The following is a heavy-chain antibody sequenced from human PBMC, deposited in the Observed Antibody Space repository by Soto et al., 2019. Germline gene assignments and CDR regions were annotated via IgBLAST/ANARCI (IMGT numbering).Heavy chain of an antibody. J-gene: IGHJ5*02. CDR3: ARSLPWFDP. CDR1: GYTFTSYT. Sequence: QVRLVHSETEVKKPGASVNVSCKASGYTFTSYTISWVRQAPGQGLEWMGWISANNGNTEFAQKFQDRLTMIADTTTSTAYLELRILRPDYTAVYYCARSLPWFDPWGQGTLVAVSS. V-gene: IGHV1-18*01. CDR2: ISANNGNT.